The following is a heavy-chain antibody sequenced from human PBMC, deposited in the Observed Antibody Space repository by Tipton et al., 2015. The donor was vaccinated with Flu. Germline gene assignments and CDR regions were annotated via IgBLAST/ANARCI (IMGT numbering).Heavy chain of an antibody. D-gene: IGHD4-11*01. CDR2: IRRSGNT. V-gene: IGHV4-59*04. J-gene: IGHJ5*02. Sequence: TLSLTCTVSGGSISSYYWGWIRQPPGKGLEWLGNIRRSGNTYYNSSLKSRVTISLDTSKNQFSLRLVSMTATDTAVYYCARRDYSNYVSQPKNWFDPWGQGILVTVSS. CDR3: ARRDYSNYVSQPKNWFDP. CDR1: GGSISSYY.